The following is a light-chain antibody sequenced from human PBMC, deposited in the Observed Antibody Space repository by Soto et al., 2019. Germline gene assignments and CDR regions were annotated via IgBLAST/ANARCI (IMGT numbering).Light chain of an antibody. J-gene: IGLJ3*02. V-gene: IGLV2-14*01. CDR1: SSDVGGYNY. CDR3: TSYTTSSPHWV. Sequence: QSALTQPASVSGSPGQSITISCTGTSSDVGGYNYVSWYQQHPGKAPKLMIYEVNNRPSGVSNRFSGSKSGNTASLTISGLQAEDEADYYCTSYTTSSPHWVFGGGTKVTVL. CDR2: EVN.